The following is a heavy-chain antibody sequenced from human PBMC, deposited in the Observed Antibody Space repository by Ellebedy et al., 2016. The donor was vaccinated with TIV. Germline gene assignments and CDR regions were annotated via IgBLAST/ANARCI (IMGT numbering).Heavy chain of an antibody. CDR1: GYNFNNYG. CDR2: ISAYNGNT. Sequence: AASVKVSCKPSGYNFNNYGITWARQAPGQGLEWMGWISAYNGNTYYAQSLQGRVTMTADTSTSTSYMELKRLTSDDTAVYYCARRGRKVGASDYWGQGTLVTVSS. D-gene: IGHD1-26*01. CDR3: ARRGRKVGASDY. J-gene: IGHJ4*02. V-gene: IGHV1-18*01.